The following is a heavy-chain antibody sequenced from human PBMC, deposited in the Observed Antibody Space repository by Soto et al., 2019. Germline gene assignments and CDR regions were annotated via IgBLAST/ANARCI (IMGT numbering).Heavy chain of an antibody. CDR1: GFTFSSYA. Sequence: QPGGSLRLSCAASGFTFSSYAMHWVRQAPGKGLEWVAVISYDGSNKYYADSVKGRFTISRDNSKNTLYLQMNSLRAEDTAVYYCARQWSRAGAGYGMDVWGQGTTVTVSS. CDR2: ISYDGSNK. CDR3: ARQWSRAGAGYGMDV. J-gene: IGHJ6*02. V-gene: IGHV3-30-3*01. D-gene: IGHD2-15*01.